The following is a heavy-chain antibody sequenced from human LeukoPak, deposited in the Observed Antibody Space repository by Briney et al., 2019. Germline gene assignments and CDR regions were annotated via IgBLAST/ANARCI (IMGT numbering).Heavy chain of an antibody. Sequence: PGGSLRLSCAASGFTFSSYAMSWVRQAPGKGLEWVSAISGSGGSTYYADSVKGRFTISRDNSKNTLYLQMNSLRAEDTAAYYCAKGAYYYDSSDYYTPMEPFDYWGQGTLVTVSS. D-gene: IGHD3-22*01. V-gene: IGHV3-23*01. CDR1: GFTFSSYA. CDR3: AKGAYYYDSSDYYTPMEPFDY. J-gene: IGHJ4*02. CDR2: ISGSGGST.